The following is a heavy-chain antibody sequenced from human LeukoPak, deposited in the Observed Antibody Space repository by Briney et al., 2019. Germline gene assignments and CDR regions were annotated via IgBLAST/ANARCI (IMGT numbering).Heavy chain of an antibody. J-gene: IGHJ4*02. CDR3: ARDEGGIFDY. V-gene: IGHV3-23*01. Sequence: PGGSLRLSCAASGFTFSTYAMSWVRQAPGKGLEWVAAISGGIMINTYYTDSVKGRFTISRDNSKNTLYLQMNSLRAEDTAVYYCARDEGGIFDYWGQGTLVTVSS. D-gene: IGHD2-15*01. CDR1: GFTFSTYA. CDR2: ISGGIMINT.